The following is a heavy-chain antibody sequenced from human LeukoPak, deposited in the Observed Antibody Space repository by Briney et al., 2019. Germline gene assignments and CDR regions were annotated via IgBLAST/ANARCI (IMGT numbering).Heavy chain of an antibody. D-gene: IGHD6-6*01. CDR1: GGSINSSSYY. V-gene: IGHV4-39*01. CDR2: MYYSGST. CDR3: ARQALSRSSRGGHFDY. Sequence: ASETLSLTCTVSGGSINSSSYYWGWIRQPPGKGLEWIVSMYYSGSTYYNPSLKSRLTISGDTSKNQFSLKLSSVTAAETAVYYCARQALSRSSRGGHFDYWGQGTLVTVSS. J-gene: IGHJ4*02.